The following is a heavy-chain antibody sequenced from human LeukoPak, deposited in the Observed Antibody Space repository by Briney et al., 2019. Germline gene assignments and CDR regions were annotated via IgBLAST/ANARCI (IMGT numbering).Heavy chain of an antibody. V-gene: IGHV4-39*01. J-gene: IGHJ5*02. Sequence: SETLSLTCTVSGGSISSSSYYWGWIRQPPGKGLEWIGSIYYSGSTYYNPSLKSRVTISVDTSKNQFSLELSPVTAADTAVYYCARQASPGYCSGGSCYRKYNWFDPWGQGTLVTVSS. CDR2: IYYSGST. D-gene: IGHD2-15*01. CDR3: ARQASPGYCSGGSCYRKYNWFDP. CDR1: GGSISSSSYY.